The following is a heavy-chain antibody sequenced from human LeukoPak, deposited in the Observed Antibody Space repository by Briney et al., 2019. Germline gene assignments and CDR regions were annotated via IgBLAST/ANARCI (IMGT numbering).Heavy chain of an antibody. CDR1: GFTFSSYW. CDR2: INSDGSSI. J-gene: IGHJ4*02. CDR3: PRDPPWGYYDSSGYYPD. Sequence: GGSLRLSCAASGFTFSSYWMHWVRQDPGKGLVWVSRINSDGSSITYADSVKGRFTISRDNAKNTLYLQMNSLGVEDTAVYYWPRDPPWGYYDSSGYYPDWRQGTLVTVS. V-gene: IGHV3-74*03. D-gene: IGHD3-22*01.